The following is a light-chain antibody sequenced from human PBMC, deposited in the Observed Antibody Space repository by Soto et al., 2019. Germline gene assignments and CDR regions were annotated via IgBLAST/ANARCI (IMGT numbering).Light chain of an antibody. CDR3: PLLPSHPIT. CDR1: QTISRY. CDR2: SAS. J-gene: IGKJ5*01. Sequence: EIQRSKNQSSLSASVGDRVTITCRASQTISRYLNWYQQRPGKAPNLLIYSASSLQSGVPSRFSGSGSGTDFTLTISSLQPEDFATYYCPLLPSHPITSGQGTLLEIK. V-gene: IGKV1-39*01.